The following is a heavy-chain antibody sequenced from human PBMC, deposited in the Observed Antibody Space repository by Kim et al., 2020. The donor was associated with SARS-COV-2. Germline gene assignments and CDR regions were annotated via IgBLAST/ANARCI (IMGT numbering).Heavy chain of an antibody. J-gene: IGHJ4*02. Sequence: STYYADSVKGRFTISRDNSKNTLYLQMNSLRAEDTAVYYCAILPTSYEDYWGQGTLVTVSS. V-gene: IGHV3-23*01. D-gene: IGHD3-16*01. CDR3: AILPTSYEDY. CDR2: ST.